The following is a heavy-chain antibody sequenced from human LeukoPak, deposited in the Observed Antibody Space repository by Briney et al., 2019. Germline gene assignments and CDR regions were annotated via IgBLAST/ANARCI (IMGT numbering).Heavy chain of an antibody. V-gene: IGHV3-21*01. Sequence: GGSLRLSCAASGFTFSSYSMNWVRQAPGKGLEWVSSISSSSSYIYYADSVKGRFTISRDNAKNSLYLQMNSLRAEDTAVYYCARDHGSGSYPYYYGMDVWGQGTAVTVSS. D-gene: IGHD3-10*01. CDR3: ARDHGSGSYPYYYGMDV. CDR1: GFTFSSYS. J-gene: IGHJ6*02. CDR2: ISSSSSYI.